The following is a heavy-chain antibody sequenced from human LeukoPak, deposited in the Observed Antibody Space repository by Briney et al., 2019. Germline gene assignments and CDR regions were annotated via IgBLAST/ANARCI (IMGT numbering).Heavy chain of an antibody. CDR1: GGSISSYY. J-gene: IGHJ5*02. V-gene: IGHV4-59*01. CDR3: ARGFLVPANNWFDP. Sequence: SETLSLTCTVSGGSISSYYWSWIRQPPGKGLEWIGYIYYSGSTNYNPSPKSRVTISVDTSKNQFSLKLSSVTAADTAVYYCARGFLVPANNWFDPWGQGTLVTVSS. CDR2: IYYSGST. D-gene: IGHD2-2*01.